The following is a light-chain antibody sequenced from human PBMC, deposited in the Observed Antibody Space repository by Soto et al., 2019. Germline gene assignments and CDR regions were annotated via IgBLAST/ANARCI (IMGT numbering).Light chain of an antibody. CDR1: SSDVGGYNY. J-gene: IGLJ2*01. CDR3: GSYTSRSTVV. CDR2: DVT. V-gene: IGLV2-14*01. Sequence: QSVLTQPASVSGSPGQSITISCTGTSSDVGGYNYVSWYQQHPGKAPKLMIYDVTNRPSGVSNRFSGSKSGNTASLTISGLQAEDEADYYCGSYTSRSTVVFGGGTKVTVL.